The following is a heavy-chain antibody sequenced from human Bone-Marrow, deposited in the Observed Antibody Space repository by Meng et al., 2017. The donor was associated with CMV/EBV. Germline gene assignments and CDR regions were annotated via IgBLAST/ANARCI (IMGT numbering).Heavy chain of an antibody. CDR1: GGSVSSGSYY. V-gene: IGHV3-53*01. Sequence: ETLSLTCTVSGGSVSSGSYYWSWVRQAPGKGLEWVSVIYSGGSTYYADSVKGRFTISRDNSKNTLYLQMNSLRAEDTAVYYCAREFISGRSSSWYPYYYYGMDVWGQGNTVTVSS. CDR2: IYSGGST. J-gene: IGHJ6*02. CDR3: AREFISGRSSSWYPYYYYGMDV. D-gene: IGHD6-13*01.